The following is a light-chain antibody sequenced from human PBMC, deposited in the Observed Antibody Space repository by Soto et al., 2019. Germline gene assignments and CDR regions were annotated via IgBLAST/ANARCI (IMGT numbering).Light chain of an antibody. Sequence: EIVLTQSPAPLSLSPGERATLSCGASQSVSSSYLAWYQQKPCLAPRRLIYDASSRATGIPARLSGSRSGTYFTLTISTLEPEDFAVYYCVQYGSSPYTFGQGTKLVSK. J-gene: IGKJ2*01. CDR3: VQYGSSPYT. V-gene: IGKV3D-20*01. CDR2: DAS. CDR1: QSVSSSY.